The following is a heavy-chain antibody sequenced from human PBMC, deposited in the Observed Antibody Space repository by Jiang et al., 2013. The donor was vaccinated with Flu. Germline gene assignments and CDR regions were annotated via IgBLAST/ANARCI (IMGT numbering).Heavy chain of an antibody. CDR3: TSNGYYSLDY. J-gene: IGHJ4*02. CDR2: IDRSGTT. V-gene: IGHV4-4*01. Sequence: SPGKGLEWIGEIDRSGTTNYNPSLSSRVIISVDKSRNQFSLRLSSVTAADTAVYFCTSNGYYSLDYWGQGALVTVSS. D-gene: IGHD3-22*01.